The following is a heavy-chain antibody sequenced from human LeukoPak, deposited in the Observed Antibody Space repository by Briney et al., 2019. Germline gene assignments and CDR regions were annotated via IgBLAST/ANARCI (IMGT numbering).Heavy chain of an antibody. V-gene: IGHV1-2*02. D-gene: IGHD2-15*01. J-gene: IGHJ4*02. CDR1: VYTFTGYY. CDR3: SRDDRYCSGGSCFN. CDR2: INPNSGGT. Sequence: ASVKVSCKASVYTFTGYYMHWVRQAPGQGLEWMGWINPNSGGTNYAQKFQGRVTMTRDTSISTAYMELGRLRSDDTAVYYCSRDDRYCSGGSCFNWGQGTLLTVSS.